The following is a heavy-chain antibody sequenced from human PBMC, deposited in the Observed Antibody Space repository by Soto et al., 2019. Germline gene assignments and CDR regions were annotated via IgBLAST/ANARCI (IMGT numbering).Heavy chain of an antibody. V-gene: IGHV4-59*01. CDR1: WGSISGFD. CDR2: IYYSGST. CDR3: ARDILMGSIFGVVKGYYYYGMDV. Sequence: SETLSLTWSVAWGSISGFDWSWILQPPGKGLEWIGYIYYSGSTNYNPSLKSRVTISVDTSKNQFSLKLSSVTAADTAVYYCARDILMGSIFGVVKGYYYYGMDVWGQGTTVTVSS. J-gene: IGHJ6*02. D-gene: IGHD3-3*01.